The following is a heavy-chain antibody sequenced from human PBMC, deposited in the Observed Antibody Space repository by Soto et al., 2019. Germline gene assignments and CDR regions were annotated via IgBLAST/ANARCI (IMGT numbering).Heavy chain of an antibody. CDR2: ISGSGGST. V-gene: IGHV3-23*01. Sequence: PGGSLRLSCAASGFTFSSYAMSWVRQAPGKGLEWVSAISGSGGSTYYADSVKGRFTISRDNSKNTLYLQMNSLRAEDTAVYYCAKDREGPSDYDYGGEVVSYFDYWGQGTLVTVSS. CDR1: GFTFSSYA. CDR3: AKDREGPSDYDYGGEVVSYFDY. D-gene: IGHD3-16*01. J-gene: IGHJ4*02.